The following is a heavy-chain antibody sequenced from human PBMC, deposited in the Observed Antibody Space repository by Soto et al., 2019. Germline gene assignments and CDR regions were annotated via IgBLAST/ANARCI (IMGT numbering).Heavy chain of an antibody. D-gene: IGHD5-18*01. CDR1: GFTFSSYA. J-gene: IGHJ6*02. V-gene: IGHV3-30-3*01. CDR2: ISYDGSNK. CDR3: AREGIQLWWGMDV. Sequence: QVQLVESGGGVVQPGRSLRLSCAASGFTFSSYAMHWVRQAPGKGLEWVAVISYDGSNKYYADSVKGRFTISRDNSKNTRYLQMNSLRAEDTAVYYCAREGIQLWWGMDVWGQGTTVTVSS.